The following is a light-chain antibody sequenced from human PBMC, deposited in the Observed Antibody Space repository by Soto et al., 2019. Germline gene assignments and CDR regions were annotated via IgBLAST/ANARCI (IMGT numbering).Light chain of an antibody. CDR1: QSIRSN. CDR2: GAS. V-gene: IGKV3-15*01. Sequence: EIVMTQSPDTLSVSPGEGATLSCRVSQSIRSNLAWYQQRPGQAPRLLMYGASTRADGIPARFTGSGSGTEFTLTISSLQSEDFAVYYCQQHHIWPPWTSGQGTKVDIK. CDR3: QQHHIWPPWT. J-gene: IGKJ1*01.